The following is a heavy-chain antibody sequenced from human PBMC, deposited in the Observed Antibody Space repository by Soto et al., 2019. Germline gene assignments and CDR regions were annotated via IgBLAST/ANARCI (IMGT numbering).Heavy chain of an antibody. V-gene: IGHV3-30-3*01. D-gene: IGHD2-2*01. CDR1: GFTFSSYA. CDR2: ISYDGSNK. CDR3: ARDTVPDLGYCISTSCYADYGMDV. J-gene: IGHJ6*02. Sequence: GGSLRLSCAASGFTFSSYAMHWVRQAPGKGLEWVAVISYDGSNKYYADSVKGRFTISRDNSKNTLYLQMNSLRAEDTAVYYCARDTVPDLGYCISTSCYADYGMDVWGQGTTVTVSS.